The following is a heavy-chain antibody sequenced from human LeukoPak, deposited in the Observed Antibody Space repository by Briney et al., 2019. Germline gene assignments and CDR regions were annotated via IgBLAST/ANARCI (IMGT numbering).Heavy chain of an antibody. CDR2: IYTGGNT. J-gene: IGHJ2*01. D-gene: IGHD2-15*01. CDR1: GFTVSSNY. CDR3: AKRCTGGSCYYWYFDL. V-gene: IGHV3-53*01. Sequence: GGSLRLSCAASGFTVSSNYMNWVRQAPGKGLEWVSVIYTGGNTYYADSVKGRFTISRDNSKNTLYLQMNSLRAEDTAVYYCAKRCTGGSCYYWYFDLWGRGTLVTVSS.